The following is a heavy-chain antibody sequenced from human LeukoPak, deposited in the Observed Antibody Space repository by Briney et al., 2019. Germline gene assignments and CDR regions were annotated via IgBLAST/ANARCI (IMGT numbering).Heavy chain of an antibody. V-gene: IGHV4-4*07. J-gene: IGHJ5*02. Sequence: TETLSLTCTVSGGSVSSYYWSWIRQPAGKGLEWIGRIYSSGTTNYNPSLKSRVTMSVDTSKNHFSLKLSSVTAADTAVYYCARGITAAGNVNWFDPWGQGTLVTVSS. D-gene: IGHD6-13*01. CDR2: IYSSGTT. CDR1: GGSVSSYY. CDR3: ARGITAAGNVNWFDP.